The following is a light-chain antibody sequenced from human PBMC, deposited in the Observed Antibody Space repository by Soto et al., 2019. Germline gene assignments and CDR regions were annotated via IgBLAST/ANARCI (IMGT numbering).Light chain of an antibody. J-gene: IGKJ2*01. CDR2: DAS. Sequence: DIQMTQSPSSLSASVGDRVTITCQASQDISNYLSWHQQKPGKAPKVLISDASILEAGVPSRFSGRASGTEFTFTITSLQPEDIATYYCQQYDNIPYTFGQGTKV. CDR3: QQYDNIPYT. V-gene: IGKV1-33*01. CDR1: QDISNY.